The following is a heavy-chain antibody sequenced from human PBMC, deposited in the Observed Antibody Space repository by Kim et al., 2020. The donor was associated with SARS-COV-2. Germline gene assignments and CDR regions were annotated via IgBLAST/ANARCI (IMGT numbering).Heavy chain of an antibody. CDR2: IRSKVNSYAT. J-gene: IGHJ3*02. CDR1: GFTFSDST. Sequence: GGSLRLSCAASGFTFSDSTMCWGRQASGKGLEWVGRIRSKVNSYATDYAASVKGRFTISRDDSKNTAYLQMNSLKIEDTAVYYCMRGPPDTETYWAAYEIWGLGTMVTVSS. CDR3: MRGPPDTETYWAAYEI. D-gene: IGHD2-8*02. V-gene: IGHV3-73*01.